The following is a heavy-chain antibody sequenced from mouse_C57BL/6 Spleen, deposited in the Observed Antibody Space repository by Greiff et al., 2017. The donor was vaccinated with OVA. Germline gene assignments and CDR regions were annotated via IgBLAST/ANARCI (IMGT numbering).Heavy chain of an antibody. D-gene: IGHD2-5*01. J-gene: IGHJ4*01. CDR1: GYSFTGYY. Sequence: VQLQQSGPELVKPGASVKISCKASGYSFTGYYMNWVKQSPEKSLEWIGEINPSTGGTTYNQKFKAKATLTVDKSSRTAYMQLKSLTSEDSAVYYCARGLYYSNYVYAMYYWGQGTSVTVSS. V-gene: IGHV1-42*01. CDR3: ARGLYYSNYVYAMYY. CDR2: INPSTGGT.